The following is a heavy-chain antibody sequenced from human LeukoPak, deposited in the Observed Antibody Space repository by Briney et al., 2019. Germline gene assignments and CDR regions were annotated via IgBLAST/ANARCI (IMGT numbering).Heavy chain of an antibody. CDR1: GYTFTSYG. CDR2: ISAYNGNT. V-gene: IGHV1-18*01. J-gene: IGHJ3*02. Sequence: GASVKVSCKASGYTFTSYGISWVRQAPGQGLEWMGWISAYNGNTNYAQKLQGRVTMTTDTSTSTAYMELSRLRSDDTAVYYCARLRSSYSSGWYADAFDIWGQGTMVTASS. CDR3: ARLRSSYSSGWYADAFDI. D-gene: IGHD6-19*01.